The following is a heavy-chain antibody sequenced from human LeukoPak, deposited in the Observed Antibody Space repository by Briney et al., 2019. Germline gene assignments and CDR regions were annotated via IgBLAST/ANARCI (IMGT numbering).Heavy chain of an antibody. CDR2: ISSSSSYI. CDR1: GFTFSSYS. V-gene: IGHV3-21*01. CDR3: ARPMVRGVNWFDP. J-gene: IGHJ5*02. D-gene: IGHD3-10*01. Sequence: PGGSLRLSCAASGFTFSSYSMNWVRQAPGKGLEWVSSISSSSSYIYYADSVKGRFTIPRDNAKNSLYLQMNSLRAEDTAVYYCARPMVRGVNWFDPWGQGTLVTVSS.